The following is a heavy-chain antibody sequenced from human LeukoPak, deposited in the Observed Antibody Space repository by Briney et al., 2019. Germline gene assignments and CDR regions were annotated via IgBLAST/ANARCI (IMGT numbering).Heavy chain of an antibody. CDR1: GFTFSSYG. V-gene: IGHV3-30*02. CDR3: ARDLKSYYDILTGSAYYYGMDV. CDR2: IRYDGSNK. D-gene: IGHD3-9*01. Sequence: PGGSLRLSCAASGFTFSSYGMHWVRQAPGKGLEWVAFIRYDGSNKYYADSVKGRFTISRDNSKNTLYLQMNSLRAEDTAVYYCARDLKSYYDILTGSAYYYGMDVWGQGTTVTVSS. J-gene: IGHJ6*02.